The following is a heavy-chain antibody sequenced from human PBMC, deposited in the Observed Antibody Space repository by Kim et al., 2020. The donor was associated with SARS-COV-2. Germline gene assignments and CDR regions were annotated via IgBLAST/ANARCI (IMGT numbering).Heavy chain of an antibody. D-gene: IGHD6-19*01. CDR3: AKSHSSGWYRDYFDY. J-gene: IGHJ4*02. V-gene: IGHV3-23*03. Sequence: DSVKGRFTISRDNSKNTLYLQMNSLRAEDTAVYYCAKSHSSGWYRDYFDYWGQGTLVTVSS.